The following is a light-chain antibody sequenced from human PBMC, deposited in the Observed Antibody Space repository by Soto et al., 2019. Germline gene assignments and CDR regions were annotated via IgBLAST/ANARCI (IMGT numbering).Light chain of an antibody. Sequence: SVLTQSPATMSLSPGDRATPSSRALQSVSASLGWYQQIPRQDPRLLIYDASNRATGIPARFSGSGSGTDFTLTISSLEPEDCAVYYCQPRSNWPRTFGQGTKLEIK. J-gene: IGKJ2*01. CDR3: QPRSNWPRT. CDR2: DAS. V-gene: IGKV3-11*01. CDR1: QSVSAS.